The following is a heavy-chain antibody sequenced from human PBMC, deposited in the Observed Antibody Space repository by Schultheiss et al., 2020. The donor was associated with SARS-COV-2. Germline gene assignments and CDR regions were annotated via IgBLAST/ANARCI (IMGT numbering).Heavy chain of an antibody. V-gene: IGHV3-33*08. CDR3: ARDRSFDYYFDY. J-gene: IGHJ4*02. CDR2: IWYDGRHE. Sequence: GGSLRLSCAASGFTFSSYGMHWVRQAQGKGLEWVAVIWYDGRHEYYGDSVKGRFTISRDNSKNTLYLQMNSLRAEDTAVYYCARDRSFDYYFDYWGQGTLVTVSS. D-gene: IGHD6-13*01. CDR1: GFTFSSYG.